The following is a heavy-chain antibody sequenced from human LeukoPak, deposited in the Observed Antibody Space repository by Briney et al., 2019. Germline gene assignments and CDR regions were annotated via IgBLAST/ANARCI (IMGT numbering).Heavy chain of an antibody. D-gene: IGHD3-22*01. CDR2: INHSGSA. CDR3: ARVTGYMIEDYFDY. J-gene: IGHJ4*02. V-gene: IGHV4-34*01. CDR1: GGSFSNYY. Sequence: SETLSLTCAVYGGSFSNYYWTWIRQPPGKGLEWIGEINHSGSARYNPSLKSRVIISVDTSKNQFSLKLSSVTAADTAVYYCARVTGYMIEDYFDYWGQGTLVTVSS.